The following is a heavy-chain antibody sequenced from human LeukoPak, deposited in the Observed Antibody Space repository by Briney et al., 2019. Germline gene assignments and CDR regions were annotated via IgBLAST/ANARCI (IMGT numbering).Heavy chain of an antibody. CDR3: SKEGNFFLDD. CDR2: ISGSGVGT. CDR1: GFTFSSYT. J-gene: IGHJ4*02. V-gene: IGHV3-23*01. Sequence: GGSLRLSCAASGFTFSSYTMNWVRQAPGKGLEWVSAISGSGVGTYYADSVKGRFTISKDNSKNTLYLQMNSLRPEDTAVYYCSKEGNFFLDDWGQGTLVTVSS. D-gene: IGHD3-3*01.